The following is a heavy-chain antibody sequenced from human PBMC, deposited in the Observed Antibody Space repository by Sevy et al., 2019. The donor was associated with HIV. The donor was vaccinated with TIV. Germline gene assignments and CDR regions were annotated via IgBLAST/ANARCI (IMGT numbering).Heavy chain of an antibody. CDR3: ARSPNFMYYYDSSGHFDY. J-gene: IGHJ4*02. CDR2: ISAYNGNT. CDR1: GYTFTSYG. V-gene: IGHV1-18*01. Sequence: ASVKVSCKASGYTFTSYGISWVRQAPGQGLEWMGWISAYNGNTNYAQKLQGRVTMTTDTSTSTAYMELRSLRSDDTAVDYCARSPNFMYYYDSSGHFDYWGQGTLVTVSS. D-gene: IGHD3-22*01.